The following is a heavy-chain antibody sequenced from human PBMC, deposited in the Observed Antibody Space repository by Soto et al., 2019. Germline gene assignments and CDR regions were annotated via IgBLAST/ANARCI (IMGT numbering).Heavy chain of an antibody. J-gene: IGHJ6*02. CDR3: ARGLIGRPYYNYGMDV. Sequence: SETLPLTCVVSGGSFSGHLWSWIRQPPGKGLEWIGEINHSGDSTYNPSLESRVSLSVDRSQKQFSLKMSSVTAADTAVYYCARGLIGRPYYNYGMDVWGQGTTVT. CDR2: INHSGDS. V-gene: IGHV4-34*01. CDR1: GGSFSGHL.